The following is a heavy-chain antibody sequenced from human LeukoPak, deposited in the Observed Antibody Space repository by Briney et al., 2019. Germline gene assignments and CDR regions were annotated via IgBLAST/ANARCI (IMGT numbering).Heavy chain of an antibody. CDR3: ARDAARRDGYNFNGY. CDR1: GFTFSSYW. J-gene: IGHJ4*02. Sequence: GGSLRLSCAASGFTFSSYWMHWVRQAPGKGLVWVSRINSDGSSTSYADSVKGRFTISRDNAKNTLYLQMNSLRAEDTAVYYCARDAARRDGYNFNGYWGQGTLVTVSS. CDR2: INSDGSST. V-gene: IGHV3-74*01. D-gene: IGHD5-24*01.